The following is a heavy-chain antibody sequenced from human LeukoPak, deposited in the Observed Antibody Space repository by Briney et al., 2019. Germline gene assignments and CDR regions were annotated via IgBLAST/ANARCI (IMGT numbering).Heavy chain of an antibody. CDR3: ARDFSRIAGPGTYWYFDL. D-gene: IGHD6-13*01. CDR1: GFTFSSYT. CDR2: ISSSSSYI. V-gene: IGHV3-21*01. Sequence: GASLRLSCAASGFTFSSYTMNWVRQAPGEGLEWVSSISSSSSYIDYADSVKGRFTISRDNAKNSLYLQMNSLRAEDTAVYYCARDFSRIAGPGTYWYFDLWGRGTLVTVSS. J-gene: IGHJ2*01.